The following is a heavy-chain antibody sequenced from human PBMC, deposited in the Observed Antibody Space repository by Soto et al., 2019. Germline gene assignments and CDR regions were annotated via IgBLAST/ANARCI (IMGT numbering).Heavy chain of an antibody. V-gene: IGHV4-30-4*01. D-gene: IGHD5-12*01. Sequence: SETLSLTCTVSGGSISSGDYYWSWIRQPPGKGLEWIGYIYYSGSTYYNPSLKSRVTISVDTSKNQFSLKLSSVTAADTAAYYCARVIYVDYGMDVWGQGTTVTVSS. J-gene: IGHJ6*02. CDR2: IYYSGST. CDR3: ARVIYVDYGMDV. CDR1: GGSISSGDYY.